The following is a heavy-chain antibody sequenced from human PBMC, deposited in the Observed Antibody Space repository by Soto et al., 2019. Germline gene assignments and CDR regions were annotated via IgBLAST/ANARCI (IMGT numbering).Heavy chain of an antibody. CDR1: GFTFSNYG. Sequence: GGSLRLSCAASGFTFSNYGMHWVRQAPGKGLEWVALISYDGSNKYYADSVKGRFTISRDNSKNTLYLQMNSLRVEDTAVYYCAGGEFDPWGQGTLVTVSS. V-gene: IGHV3-30*03. CDR2: ISYDGSNK. J-gene: IGHJ5*02. CDR3: AGGEFDP. D-gene: IGHD3-16*01.